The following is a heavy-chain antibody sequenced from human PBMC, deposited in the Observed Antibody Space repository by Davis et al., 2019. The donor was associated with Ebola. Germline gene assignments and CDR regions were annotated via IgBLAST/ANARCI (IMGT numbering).Heavy chain of an antibody. V-gene: IGHV4-59*12. CDR1: GGSISSYY. CDR3: ARGRARCDY. CDR2: IYYSGST. D-gene: IGHD3-10*01. Sequence: SETLSLTCTVPGGSISSYYWSWIRQPPGKGLEWFGYIYYSGSTNYNPSLKSRVTISVDTSKNQFSLKLSSVTAADTAVYYCARGRARCDYWGQGTLVTVSS. J-gene: IGHJ4*02.